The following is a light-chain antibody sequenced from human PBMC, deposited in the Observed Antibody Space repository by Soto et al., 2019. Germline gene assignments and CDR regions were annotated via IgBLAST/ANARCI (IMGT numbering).Light chain of an antibody. CDR1: QGIAPY. CDR3: QKYNSATLT. V-gene: IGKV1-27*01. Sequence: GDRVTITCRASQGIAPYLAWFQQKPGKVPKLLIYATSTLQSGVPSRFSGSGSGTDFTLTITSLQPEDVATYYCQKYNSATLTFGGGTKVEIK. J-gene: IGKJ4*01. CDR2: ATS.